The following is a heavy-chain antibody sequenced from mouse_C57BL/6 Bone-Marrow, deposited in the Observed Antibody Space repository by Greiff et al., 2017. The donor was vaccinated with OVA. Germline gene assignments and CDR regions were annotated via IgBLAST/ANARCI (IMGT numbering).Heavy chain of an antibody. CDR1: GFTFSSYA. J-gene: IGHJ3*01. V-gene: IGHV5-4*01. Sequence: EVQVVESGGGLVKPGGSLKLSCAASGFTFSSYAMSWVRQTPEKRLEWVATISDGGSYTYYPDNVKGRFTIARDNAKNNLYLQMIHLKSEDTAMYYGATVPLLSPSWLAYWGQGTLVTVAA. D-gene: IGHD2-1*01. CDR2: ISDGGSYT. CDR3: ATVPLLSPSWLAY.